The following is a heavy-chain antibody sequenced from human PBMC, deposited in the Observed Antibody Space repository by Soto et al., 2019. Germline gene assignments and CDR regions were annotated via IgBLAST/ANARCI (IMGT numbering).Heavy chain of an antibody. CDR3: VKDGTRVGTPWKD. CDR2: MNSGGRS. J-gene: IGHJ4*02. V-gene: IGHV3-23*01. D-gene: IGHD1-1*01. Sequence: EVQLLESGGGLVQPGGSLRLSCAASGFTFSNYSMSWVRQAPGKGLEWVSGMNSGGRSYYADSVKGRFTISRDTSKNTLYLQMNSLRVADTAVYYCVKDGTRVGTPWKDWGRGPLVTVSS. CDR1: GFTFSNYS.